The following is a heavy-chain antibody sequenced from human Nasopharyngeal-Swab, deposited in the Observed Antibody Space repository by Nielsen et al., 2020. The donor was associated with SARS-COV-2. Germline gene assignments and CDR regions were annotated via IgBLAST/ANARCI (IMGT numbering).Heavy chain of an antibody. D-gene: IGHD1-26*01. V-gene: IGHV5-51*01. Sequence: KVSCKGSGYSFTSYWIGWVRQMPGKGLEWMGIIYPGDSDIRYSPSFQGQVTISADKSISTAYLQWSSLKASDTAMYYCTRTGGSYGQGGDYWGQGTLVTASS. J-gene: IGHJ4*02. CDR1: GYSFTSYW. CDR3: TRTGGSYGQGGDY. CDR2: IYPGDSDI.